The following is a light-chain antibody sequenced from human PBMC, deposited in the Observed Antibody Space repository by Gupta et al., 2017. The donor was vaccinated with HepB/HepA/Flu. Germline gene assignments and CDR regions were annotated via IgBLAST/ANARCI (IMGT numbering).Light chain of an antibody. Sequence: SSPLPPVTVVSVAMGQTVRNSCQGDSLRSYYASWYQQKPGQAPVLLIYGNNNRPSGIPDRFSGSSSGNTVSLTIXGXQAEDEXDYYCQSREINGNHVVFGGGTKLTVL. J-gene: IGLJ2*01. V-gene: IGLV3-19*01. CDR2: GNN. CDR1: SLRSYY. CDR3: QSREINGNHVV.